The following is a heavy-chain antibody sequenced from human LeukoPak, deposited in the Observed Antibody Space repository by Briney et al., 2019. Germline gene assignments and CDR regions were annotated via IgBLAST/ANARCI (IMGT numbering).Heavy chain of an antibody. Sequence: GGSLRLSCAASGFTFSSYAMSWVRQAPGKGLEWVGRTRNKANSYTTEYAASVKGRFTISRDDSKNSLYLQMNSLKTEDTAVYYCARAHDYGDNYYYYGTDVWGQGTTVTVSS. D-gene: IGHD4-17*01. J-gene: IGHJ6*02. CDR2: TRNKANSYTT. CDR3: ARAHDYGDNYYYYGTDV. CDR1: GFTFSSYA. V-gene: IGHV3-72*01.